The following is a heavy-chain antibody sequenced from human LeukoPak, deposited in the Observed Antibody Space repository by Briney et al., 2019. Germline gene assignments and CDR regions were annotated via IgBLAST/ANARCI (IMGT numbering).Heavy chain of an antibody. CDR2: ISSSSSYI. D-gene: IGHD3-22*01. CDR3: ARDLARLSYYDSSGYPDY. CDR1: GFTFSSYS. J-gene: IGHJ4*02. V-gene: IGHV3-21*01. Sequence: PGGSLRLSCAASGFTFSSYSMNWVRQAPGKGLEWVSSISSSSSYIYYADSVKGRFTISRDNAKNSLYLQMNSLRAEDTAVYYCARDLARLSYYDSSGYPDYWGQGTLVTVSS.